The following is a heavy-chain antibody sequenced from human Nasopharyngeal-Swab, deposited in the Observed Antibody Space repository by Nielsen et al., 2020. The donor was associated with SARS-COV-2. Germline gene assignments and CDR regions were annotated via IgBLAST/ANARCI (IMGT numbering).Heavy chain of an antibody. CDR2: ISYDGSNK. D-gene: IGHD2-21*02. CDR1: GFTFSSYA. CDR3: ARDLDLYCGGDCSTWGGLDY. V-gene: IGHV3-30-3*01. J-gene: IGHJ4*02. Sequence: GESLKISCAASGFTFSSYAMHWVRRAPGKGLEWVAVISYDGSNKYYADSVKGRFTISRDNSKNTLYLQMNSLRAEDTAVYYCARDLDLYCGGDCSTWGGLDYWGQGTLVTVSS.